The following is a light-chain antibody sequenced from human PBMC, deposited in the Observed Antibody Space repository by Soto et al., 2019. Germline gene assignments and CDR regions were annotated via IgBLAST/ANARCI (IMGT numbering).Light chain of an antibody. CDR1: SSDVGTYNY. J-gene: IGLJ1*01. CDR3: SSYTGSSTLDV. Sequence: QSVLTQPASVSGSPRQSITISCTGTSSDVGTYNYLSWYQQHPGKAPKVMIYELTYRPPGLSNRFSGAKSGNTASLTISGLQAEGEAEYYCSSYTGSSTLDVVGTGTKLTVL. V-gene: IGLV2-14*01. CDR2: ELT.